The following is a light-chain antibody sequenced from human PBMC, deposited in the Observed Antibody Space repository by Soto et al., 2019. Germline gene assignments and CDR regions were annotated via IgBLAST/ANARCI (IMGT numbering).Light chain of an antibody. Sequence: QLVLTQSPSASASLGGSVKLTCTLSSGHSNFAIAWHQQQPEKGPRFLMKLNSDGSHSKGDGIPDRFSGSSSGAERYLTISSLQSEDEADYYCQAWVTGIQVFGGGTKLTVL. V-gene: IGLV4-69*02. J-gene: IGLJ2*01. CDR3: QAWVTGIQV. CDR2: LNSDGSH. CDR1: SGHSNFA.